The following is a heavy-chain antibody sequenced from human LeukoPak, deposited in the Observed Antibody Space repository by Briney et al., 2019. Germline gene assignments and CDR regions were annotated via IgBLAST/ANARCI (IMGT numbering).Heavy chain of an antibody. V-gene: IGHV3-15*01. CDR3: TTYYYDSSGYYP. CDR2: IKSKTDGGTT. CDR1: GFTFSNAW. Sequence: GGSLRLFCAASGFTFSNAWMSWVRQAPGKGLEWVGRIKSKTDGGTTDYAAPVKGGFTISRDDSKNTLYLQMNSLKTEDTAVYYCTTYYYDSSGYYPWGQEPWSPSPQ. D-gene: IGHD3-22*01. J-gene: IGHJ5*02.